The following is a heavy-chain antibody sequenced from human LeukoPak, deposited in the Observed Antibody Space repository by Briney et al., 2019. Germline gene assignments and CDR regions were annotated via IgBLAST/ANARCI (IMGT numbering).Heavy chain of an antibody. J-gene: IGHJ5*02. CDR2: IIPIFGTA. D-gene: IGHD3-3*01. CDR1: GGTFSSYA. Sequence: GASVKVSCKASGGTFSSYAISWVRQAPGQGLEWMGEIIPIFGTANYAQKFQGRVTITTDESTSTAYMELSSLRSEDTAVYYCATEWLLYRGWFDPWGQGTLVTVSS. V-gene: IGHV1-69*05. CDR3: ATEWLLYRGWFDP.